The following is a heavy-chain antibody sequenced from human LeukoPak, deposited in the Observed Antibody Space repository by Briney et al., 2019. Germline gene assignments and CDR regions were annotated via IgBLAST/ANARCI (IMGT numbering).Heavy chain of an antibody. D-gene: IGHD4-11*01. CDR1: VGTFSSYA. J-gene: IGHJ3*02. Sequence: SVKVSCKASVGTFSSYAISWVRQAPGQGLEWMGGIIPIFGTANYAQKFQGRVTITTDESTSTAYMELSSLRSEDTAVYYCARGTDYSNRHRRRFAFDIWGQGTMVTVSS. CDR3: ARGTDYSNRHRRRFAFDI. CDR2: IIPIFGTA. V-gene: IGHV1-69*05.